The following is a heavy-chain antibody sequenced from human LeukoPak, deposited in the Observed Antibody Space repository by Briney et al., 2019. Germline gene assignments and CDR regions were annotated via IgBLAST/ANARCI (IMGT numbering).Heavy chain of an antibody. V-gene: IGHV1-24*01. D-gene: IGHD5-12*01. J-gene: IGHJ4*02. CDR1: GYTLTELS. CDR2: FDPEDGET. CDR3: ATFKRGHIVAFDY. Sequence: GASVKVSCKVSGYTLTELSMHWVRQAPGKGGEWMGGFDPEDGETIYAQKFQGGVTMTEDTSTETAYMELSSLRSEDTAVYYCATFKRGHIVAFDYWGQGTLVTVSS.